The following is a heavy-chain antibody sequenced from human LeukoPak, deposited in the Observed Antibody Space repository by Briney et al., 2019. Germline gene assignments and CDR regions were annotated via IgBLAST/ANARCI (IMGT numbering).Heavy chain of an antibody. D-gene: IGHD6-13*01. Sequence: GGSLRLSCAASGFTFSSYGMHWVRQAPGKGLEWVAFIRYDGSNKYYADSVKGRFTISRDNSKNTLYLQMNSLRAEDTAVYYCARVRYSSSWGAYYFDYWGQGTLVTVSS. J-gene: IGHJ4*02. V-gene: IGHV3-30*02. CDR2: IRYDGSNK. CDR1: GFTFSSYG. CDR3: ARVRYSSSWGAYYFDY.